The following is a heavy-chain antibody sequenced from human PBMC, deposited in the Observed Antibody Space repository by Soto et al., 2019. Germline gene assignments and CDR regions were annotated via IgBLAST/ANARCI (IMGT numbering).Heavy chain of an antibody. J-gene: IGHJ6*03. V-gene: IGHV4-59*01. CDR2: IYYSGST. CDR1: GGSISSYY. Sequence: ASETLSLTCTVSGGSISSYYWSWIRQPPGKGLEWIGYIYYSGSTNYNPSLKSRVTISVDTSKNQFSLKLSSVTAADTAVYYCARAASGYEYYYYYMDVWGKGTTVTSP. D-gene: IGHD5-12*01. CDR3: ARAASGYEYYYYYMDV.